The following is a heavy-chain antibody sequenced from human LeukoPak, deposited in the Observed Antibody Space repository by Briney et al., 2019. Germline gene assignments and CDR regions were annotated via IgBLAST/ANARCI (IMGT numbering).Heavy chain of an antibody. Sequence: GGSLRLSCAASGFTFSSYSMNWVRQAPGKGLEWVSSISSSSSYIYYADSVKGRFTISRDNAKNSLYLQMNSLRAEDTAVYYCASDLGYCSGSSCHDYWGQGTLVTVSS. V-gene: IGHV3-21*01. CDR2: ISSSSSYI. CDR3: ASDLGYCSGSSCHDY. CDR1: GFTFSSYS. J-gene: IGHJ4*02. D-gene: IGHD2-15*01.